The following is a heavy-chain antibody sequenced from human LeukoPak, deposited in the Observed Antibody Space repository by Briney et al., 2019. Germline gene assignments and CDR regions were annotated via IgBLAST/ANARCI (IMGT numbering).Heavy chain of an antibody. V-gene: IGHV3-7*05. D-gene: IGHD6-13*01. Sequence: GGSLRLSCAASGFTFSNYWMSWVRQAPGKGLEWVANIKHDGSEKYYVDSVKGRFTISRDNVKNSLYLQMNRLRAEDTAVYYCARDESYSSDYWGQGTLVTVSS. CDR3: ARDESYSSDY. CDR2: IKHDGSEK. CDR1: GFTFSNYW. J-gene: IGHJ4*02.